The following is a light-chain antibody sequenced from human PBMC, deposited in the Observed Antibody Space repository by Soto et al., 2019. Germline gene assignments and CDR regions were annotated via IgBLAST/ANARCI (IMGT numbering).Light chain of an antibody. CDR2: VAS. V-gene: IGKV1-5*01. CDR1: QSISIR. Sequence: IQMTQSPSALAASVGDGPTITCRASQSISIRLAWYQQKPGKIPNLLIYVASTLHSGLPSRFSGSGSGTEFTLTISSLQSEDFAVYYCQQYNNWPPWTFGQGTKVDIK. J-gene: IGKJ1*01. CDR3: QQYNNWPPWT.